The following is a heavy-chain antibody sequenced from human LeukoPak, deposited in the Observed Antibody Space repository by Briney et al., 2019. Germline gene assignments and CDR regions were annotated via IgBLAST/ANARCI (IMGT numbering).Heavy chain of an antibody. J-gene: IGHJ3*01. Sequence: SETLSLTCAVYGGSFSGYYWNWIRQPPGKGLEWIGEINHIGTTNYNPSLKSRVTISVDTSKNQFSLKFKSVNAADTAVYYYVRGTPRFDSWGQGTMVTVSS. V-gene: IGHV4-34*01. D-gene: IGHD3-10*01. CDR1: GGSFSGYY. CDR3: VRGTPRFDS. CDR2: INHIGTT.